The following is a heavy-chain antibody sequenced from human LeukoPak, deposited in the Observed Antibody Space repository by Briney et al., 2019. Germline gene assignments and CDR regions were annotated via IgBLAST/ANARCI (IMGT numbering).Heavy chain of an antibody. CDR3: ARGVYYDTSDNWFDP. Sequence: SETLSLTCTVSGGSMTNFYWSWVRQPPGKGLEWIGYVYYSGNTDYNPSLKSRVTISVDTSKNQFSLKLSSVTAADTAVYYCARGVYYDTSDNWFDPWGQGTLVTVSS. J-gene: IGHJ5*02. CDR2: VYYSGNT. CDR1: GGSMTNFY. V-gene: IGHV4-59*01. D-gene: IGHD3-22*01.